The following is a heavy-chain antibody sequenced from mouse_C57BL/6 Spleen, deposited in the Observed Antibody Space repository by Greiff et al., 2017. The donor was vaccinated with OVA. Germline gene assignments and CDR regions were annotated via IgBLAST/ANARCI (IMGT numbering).Heavy chain of an antibody. D-gene: IGHD2-1*01. Sequence: VQGVESGPELVKPGASVKISCKASGYSFTSYYIHWVKQRPGQGLEWIGWIYPGSGNTKYNEKFKGKATLTADTSSSTAYMQLSSLTSEDSAVYYCARGEIYYGNCMDYWGQGTSVTVSS. CDR2: IYPGSGNT. CDR3: ARGEIYYGNCMDY. J-gene: IGHJ4*01. CDR1: GYSFTSYY. V-gene: IGHV1-66*01.